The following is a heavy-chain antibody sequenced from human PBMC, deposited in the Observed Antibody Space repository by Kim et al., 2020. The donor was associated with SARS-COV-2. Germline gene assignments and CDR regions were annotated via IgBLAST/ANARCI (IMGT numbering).Heavy chain of an antibody. CDR1: GFTFSNAW. J-gene: IGHJ4*02. CDR2: IKSKTDGGTT. D-gene: IGHD2-2*03. V-gene: IGHV3-15*01. CDR3: AVSYWLLYYFDY. Sequence: GGSLRLSCAASGFTFSNAWMSWVRQAPGKGLEWVGRIKSKTDGGTTDYAAPVKGRFTISRDDSKNTLYLQMNSLKTEDTAVYYCAVSYWLLYYFDYWGQGTLVTVSS.